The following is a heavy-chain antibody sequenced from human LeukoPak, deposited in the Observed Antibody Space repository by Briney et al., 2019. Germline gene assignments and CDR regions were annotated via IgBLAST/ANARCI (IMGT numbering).Heavy chain of an antibody. CDR3: ASQPTSVTGVDY. D-gene: IGHD4-11*01. J-gene: IGHJ4*02. CDR1: GGSISDGSYC. Sequence: SETLSLTCTVSGGSISDGSYCWGWIRQPPGKGLEWIGSINYSGTTYYNPSLKSRVTISLDTSKNQFSLQLNSATASDTAVFYCASQPTSVTGVDYWGQGILVTVSS. CDR2: INYSGTT. V-gene: IGHV4-39*01.